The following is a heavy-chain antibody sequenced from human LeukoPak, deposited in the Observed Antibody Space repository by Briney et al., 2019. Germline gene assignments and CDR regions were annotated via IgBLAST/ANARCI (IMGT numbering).Heavy chain of an antibody. Sequence: GGSLRLSCAASVFTFSSYSMNWVRQAPGKGLEWVSYISSSSTIYYADSVKGRFTISRDNAKNSLYLQMNSLRAEDTAVYYCARVSQTPGGRGYFDYWGQGTLVTVSS. CDR2: ISSSSTI. D-gene: IGHD2-15*01. V-gene: IGHV3-48*01. J-gene: IGHJ4*02. CDR3: ARVSQTPGGRGYFDY. CDR1: VFTFSSYS.